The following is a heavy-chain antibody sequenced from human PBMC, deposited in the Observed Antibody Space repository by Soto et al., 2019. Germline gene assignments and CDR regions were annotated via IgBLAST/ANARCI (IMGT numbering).Heavy chain of an antibody. CDR1: GGTFSSYA. CDR3: ARVRAAAGSKYYFDY. D-gene: IGHD6-13*01. J-gene: IGHJ4*02. V-gene: IGHV1-69*06. CDR2: IIPIFGTA. Sequence: SVKVSCKASGGTFSSYAISWVRQAPGQGLEWMGGIIPIFGTANYAQKFQGRVTITADKSTSTAYMELSSLRSEDTAVYYCARVRAAAGSKYYFDYWGQGTLVTVSS.